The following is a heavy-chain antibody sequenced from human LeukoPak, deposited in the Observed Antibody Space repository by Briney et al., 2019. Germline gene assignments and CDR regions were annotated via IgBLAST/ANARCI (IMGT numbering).Heavy chain of an antibody. D-gene: IGHD3-10*01. CDR3: ATGDMVREAYLVFFDY. Sequence: PGGSLRLSCAASGFTFSSYWMSWVRQAPGKGLEWVANIKQDGSEKYYVDSVKGRFTISRDNAKKSLYLQMNSLRAEDTAVYYCATGDMVREAYLVFFDYWGQGTLVTVSS. CDR1: GFTFSSYW. CDR2: IKQDGSEK. V-gene: IGHV3-7*01. J-gene: IGHJ4*02.